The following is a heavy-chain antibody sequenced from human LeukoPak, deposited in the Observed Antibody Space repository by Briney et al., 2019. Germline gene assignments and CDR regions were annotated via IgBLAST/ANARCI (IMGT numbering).Heavy chain of an antibody. CDR3: ARGVRYYDSGSYRRVHFDY. D-gene: IGHD3-10*01. Sequence: SRVTISVDTSKNQFSLKLSSVTAADTAVYYCARGVRYYDSGSYRRVHFDYWGQGTLVTVSS. J-gene: IGHJ4*02. V-gene: IGHV4-34*01.